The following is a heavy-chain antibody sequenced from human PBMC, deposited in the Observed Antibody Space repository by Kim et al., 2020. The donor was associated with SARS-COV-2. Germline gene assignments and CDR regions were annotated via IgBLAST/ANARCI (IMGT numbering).Heavy chain of an antibody. D-gene: IGHD1-1*01. Sequence: GESLKISCKGYGYDFSGHWIAWVRQKPGKGLEWMRIIYPGDSTTAYRPSFQGQVTMSVDKSINTAYLQWSSMKASDTSIYVCARHGITYTAPGSTSDYWGQGTPVTVAS. V-gene: IGHV5-51*01. CDR1: GYDFSGHW. CDR3: ARHGITYTAPGSTSDY. J-gene: IGHJ4*02. CDR2: IYPGDSTT.